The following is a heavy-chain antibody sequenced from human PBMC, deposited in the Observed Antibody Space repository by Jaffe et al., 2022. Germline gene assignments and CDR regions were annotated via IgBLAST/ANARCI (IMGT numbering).Heavy chain of an antibody. CDR2: INSDGSST. D-gene: IGHD4-17*01. Sequence: EVQLVESGGGLVQPGGSLRLSCAASGFTFSSYWMHWVRQAPGKGLVWVSRINSDGSSTSYADSVKGRFTISRDNAKNTLYLQMNSLRAEDTAVYYCARGAKPLDYGDYAPFDYWGQGTLVTVSS. CDR3: ARGAKPLDYGDYAPFDY. J-gene: IGHJ4*02. V-gene: IGHV3-74*01. CDR1: GFTFSSYW.